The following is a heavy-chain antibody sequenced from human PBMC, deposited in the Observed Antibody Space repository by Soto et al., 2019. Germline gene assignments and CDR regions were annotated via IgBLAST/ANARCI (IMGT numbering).Heavy chain of an antibody. V-gene: IGHV4-34*01. J-gene: IGHJ5*02. CDR3: SRTDIVTTNWFDP. Sequence: QVHLQQWGAGLLKPSETLSLTCAVYGESFIGYYWTWIRQSPGKGLEWIGEINHGGSTNYNPSLKSRVTISIDTSKNHFSLNLTSVTAADTSVYYCSRTDIVTTNWFDPWGQGTLVTVSS. D-gene: IGHD5-12*01. CDR2: INHGGST. CDR1: GESFIGYY.